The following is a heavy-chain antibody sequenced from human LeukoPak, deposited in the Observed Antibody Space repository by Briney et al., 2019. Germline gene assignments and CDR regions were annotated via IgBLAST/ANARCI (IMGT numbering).Heavy chain of an antibody. Sequence: GGSLRLPCAASGFTFSGYWMSWVRQAPGKGLEWVANIKQDGTEKDYVDSVKGRFIISRDNAKNSLYLQMNSLRAEDTAVYYCVRGHGWFDPWGQGTLVTVSS. V-gene: IGHV3-7*01. CDR3: VRGHGWFDP. CDR2: IKQDGTEK. CDR1: GFTFSGYW. J-gene: IGHJ5*02.